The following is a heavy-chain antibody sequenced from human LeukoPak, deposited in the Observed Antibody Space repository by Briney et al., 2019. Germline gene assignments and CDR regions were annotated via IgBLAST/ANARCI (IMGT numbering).Heavy chain of an antibody. J-gene: IGHJ4*02. V-gene: IGHV1-18*01. CDR3: ARDSSSWFSRGYYFDY. CDR1: GYTFTSYG. D-gene: IGHD6-13*01. CDR2: ISAYNGNP. Sequence: GASVRVSCKASGYTFTSYGISWVRQAPGQGLEWMGWISAYNGNPNYAQKLQGRVTMTTDTSTSTAYMELRSLRSDDTAVYYCARDSSSWFSRGYYFDYWGQGTLVTVSS.